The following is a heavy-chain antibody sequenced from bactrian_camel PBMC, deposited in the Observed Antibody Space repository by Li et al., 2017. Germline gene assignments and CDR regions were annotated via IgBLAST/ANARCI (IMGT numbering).Heavy chain of an antibody. V-gene: IGHV3S55*01. D-gene: IGHD5*01. Sequence: HVQLVESGGGSVAAGGSLKLSCAVSGFKSGYRCMGWFRQSPGKEREEVAASDGAGTVSYADFAKGRFTISRDNAKNTLYLQMNSLNPEDSAMYYCAADLCAGWELSAGWRATDRFAYWGQGTQVTVS. CDR1: GFKSGYRC. CDR3: AADLCAGWELSAGWRATDRFAY. J-gene: IGHJ4*01. CDR2: SDGAGTV.